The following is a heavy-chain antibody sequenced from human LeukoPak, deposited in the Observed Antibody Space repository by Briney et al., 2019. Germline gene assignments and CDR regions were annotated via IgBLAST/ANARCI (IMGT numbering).Heavy chain of an antibody. V-gene: IGHV4-39*07. D-gene: IGHD2-21*01. J-gene: IGHJ4*02. Sequence: SETLSLTCTVAGGSISSSSYYGGGIRQPPGKRLEWIGSIYYSGSTYYNPSLKSRVTISVDTSKNQFSLKLSSVTAADTAVYYCAREVSPFDYWGQGTLVTVSS. CDR2: IYYSGST. CDR1: GGSISSSSYY. CDR3: AREVSPFDY.